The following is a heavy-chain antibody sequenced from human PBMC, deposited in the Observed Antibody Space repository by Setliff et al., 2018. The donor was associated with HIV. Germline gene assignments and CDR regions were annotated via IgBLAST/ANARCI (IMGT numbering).Heavy chain of an antibody. CDR2: ITNSARST. CDR3: ATLPSRDMDV. V-gene: IGHV3-NL1*01. CDR1: GFTFSSYG. Sequence: PGGSLRLSCAASGFTFSSYGMHWVRQAPGKGLEWVLTITNSARSTHSADSVKGRFTISRDDSRKTLYLQMNSLRAEDTAVYYCATLPSRDMDVWGQGTLVTVSS. D-gene: IGHD3-9*01. J-gene: IGHJ4*02.